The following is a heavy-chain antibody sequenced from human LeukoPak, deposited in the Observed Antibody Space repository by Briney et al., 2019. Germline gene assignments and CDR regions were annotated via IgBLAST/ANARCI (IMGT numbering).Heavy chain of an antibody. CDR3: ARDGETGYGSGSYNWFDP. J-gene: IGHJ5*02. CDR2: MYHSGST. Sequence: SETLSLTCTVSGYSISSGYYWGWIRQPPGKGLEWIGSMYHSGSTYYNPSLKSRVSISIDTSKNQFSLKLSSVTAADTAVYYCARDGETGYGSGSYNWFDPWGQGTLVTVSS. V-gene: IGHV4-38-2*02. D-gene: IGHD3-10*01. CDR1: GYSISSGYY.